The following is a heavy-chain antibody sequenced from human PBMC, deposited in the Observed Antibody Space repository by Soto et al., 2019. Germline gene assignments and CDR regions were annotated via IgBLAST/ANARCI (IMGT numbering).Heavy chain of an antibody. V-gene: IGHV1-18*01. J-gene: IGHJ6*02. CDR1: GYTFTIYC. CDR3: ARDIVLVPAAMGYYYGMDV. Sequence: ASVKVSCKASGYTFTIYCISWVRQAPGQGLEWMGWISAYNGNTNYAQKLQGRVTMTTDTSTSTAYMELRSLRSDDTAVYYCARDIVLVPAAMGYYYGMDVWGQGTTVTVSS. D-gene: IGHD2-2*01. CDR2: ISAYNGNT.